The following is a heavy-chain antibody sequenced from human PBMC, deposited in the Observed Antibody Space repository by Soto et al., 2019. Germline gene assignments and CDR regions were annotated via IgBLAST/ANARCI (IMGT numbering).Heavy chain of an antibody. J-gene: IGHJ4*02. Sequence: EVQMLEYGGGLVQPGGSLGLSCAAAGFTFGSYAMRWVRQAPGKGLEWVSGISGSGGSTFYADSVKGRFTISRDNSNNMVYLQMDNVRADDTAVYYCARQQGGSLSSLYFDYWGQGTLVTVSS. CDR1: GFTFGSYA. CDR2: ISGSGGST. V-gene: IGHV3-23*01. CDR3: ARQQGGSLSSLYFDY. D-gene: IGHD2-15*01.